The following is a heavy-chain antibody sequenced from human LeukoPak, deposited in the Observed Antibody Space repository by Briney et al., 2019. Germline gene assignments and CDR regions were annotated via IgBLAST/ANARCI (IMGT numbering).Heavy chain of an antibody. CDR1: GFTFSSYA. D-gene: IGHD1-26*01. V-gene: IGHV3-23*01. CDR3: AKEPNSGSYYSSSFGY. J-gene: IGHJ4*02. Sequence: PGGSLRLSCAASGFTFSSYAMSWVRQAPGKGLEWVSAISGSGGSTYYADSVKGRFTISRDNSKNTLYLQMNSLRAEDTAVYYCAKEPNSGSYYSSSFGYWGQGTLLTVSS. CDR2: ISGSGGST.